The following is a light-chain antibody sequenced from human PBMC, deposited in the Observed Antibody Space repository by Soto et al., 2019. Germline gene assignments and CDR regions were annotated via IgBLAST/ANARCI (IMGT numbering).Light chain of an antibody. CDR2: DVS. Sequence: EIVLTQSPATLSLSPGERATLSCRASQSVSSYLAWYQQKPGQAPRLLIYDVSNRATGISARFSGSGSGTDFTLSISSLEPEDFAVYYCQQRSNWPLTFGGGTKVDIK. V-gene: IGKV3-11*01. CDR1: QSVSSY. CDR3: QQRSNWPLT. J-gene: IGKJ4*01.